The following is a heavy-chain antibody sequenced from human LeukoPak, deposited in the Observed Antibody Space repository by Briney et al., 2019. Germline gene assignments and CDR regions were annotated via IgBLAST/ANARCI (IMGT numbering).Heavy chain of an antibody. Sequence: VGSLRLSCAASGFTFSSYGMHWVRQAPGKGLEWVAVIWYDGSNKYYADSVKGRFTISRDNSKNTLYLQMNSLRAEDTAVYYCAKGRLRYFDWLPPGDAFDIWGQGTMVTVSS. V-gene: IGHV3-33*06. CDR2: IWYDGSNK. J-gene: IGHJ3*02. CDR3: AKGRLRYFDWLPPGDAFDI. CDR1: GFTFSSYG. D-gene: IGHD3-9*01.